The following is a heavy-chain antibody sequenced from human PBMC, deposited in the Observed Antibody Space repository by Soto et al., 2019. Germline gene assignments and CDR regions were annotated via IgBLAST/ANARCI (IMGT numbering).Heavy chain of an antibody. CDR1: GYTFTSYY. CDR2: INPSGGST. CDR3: ATRLRGAYYGMDV. V-gene: IGHV1-46*01. J-gene: IGHJ6*02. Sequence: RASVKVSCKASGYTFTSYYMHWVRQAPGQGLEWMGIINPSGGSTSYAQKFQGRVTMTRDTSTSTVYMELSSLRSEDTAVYYCATRLRGAYYGMDVWGQGTTVTVS. D-gene: IGHD3-16*01.